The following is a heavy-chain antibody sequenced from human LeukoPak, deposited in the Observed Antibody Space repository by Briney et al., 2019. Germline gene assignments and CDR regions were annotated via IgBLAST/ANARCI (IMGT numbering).Heavy chain of an antibody. CDR3: AKDRGYSYGYPYYFDY. Sequence: GGSLRLSCAASGFIFSSYSMNWVRQAPGKGLECVSSISSSSSYIYYADSVKGRFTISRDNSKNTLYLQMNSLRAEDTAVYYCAKDRGYSYGYPYYFDYWGQGTLVTVSS. CDR1: GFIFSSYS. J-gene: IGHJ4*02. D-gene: IGHD5-18*01. CDR2: ISSSSSYI. V-gene: IGHV3-21*04.